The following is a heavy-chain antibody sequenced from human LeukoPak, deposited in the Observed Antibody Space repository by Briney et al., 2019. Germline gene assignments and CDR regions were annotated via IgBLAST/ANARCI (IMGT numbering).Heavy chain of an antibody. J-gene: IGHJ3*02. D-gene: IGHD3-16*01. V-gene: IGHV4-59*08. CDR1: GGSISSYY. CDR2: IYYSGST. CDR3: ARRYYDYVWGSFLGAFDI. Sequence: SETLSPTCTVSGGSISSYYWSWIRQPPGKGLEWIGYIYYSGSTNYNPSFKSRVTISVDTSKNQFSLKLSSVTAADTAVYYCARRYYDYVWGSFLGAFDIWGQGTMVTVSS.